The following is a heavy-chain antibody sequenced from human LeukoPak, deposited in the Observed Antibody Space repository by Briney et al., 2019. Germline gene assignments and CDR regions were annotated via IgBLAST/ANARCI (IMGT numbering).Heavy chain of an antibody. CDR3: ARGLDFWSGYADAFDI. D-gene: IGHD3-3*01. V-gene: IGHV4-34*01. CDR1: GGSFCGYY. Sequence: SETLSLTCAVYGGSFCGYYWSWIRQPPGKGLEWIGEINHSGSTNYNPSLKSRVTISVDTSKNQFSLKLSSVTAADTAVYYCARGLDFWSGYADAFDIWGQGTMVTVSS. CDR2: INHSGST. J-gene: IGHJ3*02.